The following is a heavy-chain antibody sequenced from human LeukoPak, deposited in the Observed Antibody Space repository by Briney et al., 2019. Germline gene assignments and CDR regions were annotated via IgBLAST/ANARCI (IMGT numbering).Heavy chain of an antibody. CDR2: INPSGGST. J-gene: IGHJ3*02. CDR3: ARINYYDSSGYYYEAAFDI. V-gene: IGHV1-46*01. CDR1: GYTFTSYY. Sequence: GASVKVSCKASGYTFTSYYMHWVRQAPGQGLEWMGIINPSGGSTSYAQKFQGRVTMTRDMSTSTVYMELSSLRSEDTAVYYCARINYYDSSGYYYEAAFDIWGQGTMVTVSS. D-gene: IGHD3-22*01.